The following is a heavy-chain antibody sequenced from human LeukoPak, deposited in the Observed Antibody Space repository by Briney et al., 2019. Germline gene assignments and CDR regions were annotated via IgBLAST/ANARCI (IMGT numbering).Heavy chain of an antibody. Sequence: PGRSLRLSCAASGFTLRSYAMHWVRQAPGKGLEWVAVISDDGSHKYYADSVKGRFTISRDNSKNTLYLQMNSLRVEDTAVYYCAKEQGCSGGRCYSVIDYWGQGTLVTVSS. V-gene: IGHV3-30*18. CDR2: ISDDGSHK. CDR3: AKEQGCSGGRCYSVIDY. D-gene: IGHD2-15*01. J-gene: IGHJ4*02. CDR1: GFTLRSYA.